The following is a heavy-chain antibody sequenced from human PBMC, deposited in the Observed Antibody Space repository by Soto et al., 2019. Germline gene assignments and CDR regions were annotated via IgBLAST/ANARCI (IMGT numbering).Heavy chain of an antibody. CDR1: GFTFSDYY. Sequence: GGSLRLSCAASGFTFSDYYMSWIRQAPGKGLEWVSYISSSSSYTNYADSVKGRFTISRDNAKNSLYLQMNSLRAEDTAVYYCAREYYDFWSGSSWFDPWGQGTLVTVPS. CDR3: AREYYDFWSGSSWFDP. J-gene: IGHJ5*02. V-gene: IGHV3-11*06. D-gene: IGHD3-3*01. CDR2: ISSSSSYT.